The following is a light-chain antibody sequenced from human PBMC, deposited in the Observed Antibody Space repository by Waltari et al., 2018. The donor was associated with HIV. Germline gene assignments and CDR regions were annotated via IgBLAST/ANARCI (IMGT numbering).Light chain of an antibody. Sequence: DIQMTQSPSTLSASVGDRVTITCRASQSLSSWLAWYQQKPGKAPKLLIYKASSLQSGVPSRFSASGSGTEFNLTISSLQPDDFATYYCQQYNSYWTFGQGTRVEIK. CDR1: QSLSSW. J-gene: IGKJ1*01. V-gene: IGKV1-5*03. CDR2: KAS. CDR3: QQYNSYWT.